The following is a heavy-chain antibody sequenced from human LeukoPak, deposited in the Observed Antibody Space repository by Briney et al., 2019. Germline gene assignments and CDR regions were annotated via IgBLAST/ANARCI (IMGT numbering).Heavy chain of an antibody. V-gene: IGHV4-39*01. J-gene: IGHJ4*02. D-gene: IGHD3-22*01. CDR1: GGSISSSSYY. CDR3: ASDPNYYDSSGFDY. CDR2: IYYSGST. Sequence: SETLSLTCTVSGGSISSSSYYWGWIRQPPGKGREWIGSIYYSGSTYYNPSLKSRVTISVDTSKNQFSLKLSSVTAADTAVYYCASDPNYYDSSGFDYWGQGTLVTVSS.